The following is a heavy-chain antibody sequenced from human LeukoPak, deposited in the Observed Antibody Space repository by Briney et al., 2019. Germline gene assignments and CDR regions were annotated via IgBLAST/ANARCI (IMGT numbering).Heavy chain of an antibody. D-gene: IGHD3-9*01. CDR3: ARDIFSGILIYNGMDV. CDR2: ISSTSSYI. V-gene: IGHV3-21*01. CDR1: GFTFSSYS. Sequence: GALRLSCAASGFTFSSYSMNWVRHPPGKGLESVSSISSTSSYIYYADSVKGRFTISRDNAKNSLYLQMNGLRAEDTAVYYCARDIFSGILIYNGMDVWGQGTTVTVSS. J-gene: IGHJ6*02.